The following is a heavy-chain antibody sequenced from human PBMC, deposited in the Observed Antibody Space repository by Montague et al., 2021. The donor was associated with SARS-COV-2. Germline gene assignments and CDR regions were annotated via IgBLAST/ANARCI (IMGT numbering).Heavy chain of an antibody. D-gene: IGHD2-15*01. CDR1: GASFNGYY. CDR3: TRGLHGINRYYFDY. CDR2: INHSGST. J-gene: IGHJ4*02. Sequence: SETLSLTCAVYGASFNGYYWTWIRQPPGKGLEWIGEINHSGSTSYNPSLRSRVTISVDTSKNQFSLKLTSVTAADTAVYYCTRGLHGINRYYFDYWGQGTLVTVSS. V-gene: IGHV4-34*01.